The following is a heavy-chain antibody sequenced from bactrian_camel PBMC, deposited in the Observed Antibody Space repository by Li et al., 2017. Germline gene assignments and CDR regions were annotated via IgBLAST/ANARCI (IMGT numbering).Heavy chain of an antibody. CDR3: GADLCRGRPPTEPGYEYAF. CDR2: IYSESGST. D-gene: IGHD5*01. J-gene: IGHJ4*01. V-gene: IGHV3S54*01. Sequence: HVQLVESGGGSVEAGGSLTLSCVVTRTIYSRMCMGWFRQRPGREREAVATIYSESGSTYYGDSVKGRFTISQDNAKHTAYLQMNSLNPEDTAMYYCGADLCRGRPPTEPGYEYAFWGQGPRSPSP. CDR1: RTIYSRMC.